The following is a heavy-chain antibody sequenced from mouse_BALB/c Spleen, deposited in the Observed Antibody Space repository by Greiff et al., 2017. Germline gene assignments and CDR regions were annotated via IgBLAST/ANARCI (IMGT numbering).Heavy chain of an antibody. Sequence: EVKLMESGPGLVKPSQSLSLTCTVTGYSITSDYAWNWIRQFPGNKLEWMGYISYSGSTSYNPSLKSRISITRDTSKNQFFLQLNSVTTEDTATYYCARWGGPITTATYAMDYWGQGTSVTVSS. CDR3: ARWGGPITTATYAMDY. CDR2: ISYSGST. D-gene: IGHD1-2*01. CDR1: GYSITSDYA. V-gene: IGHV3-2*02. J-gene: IGHJ4*01.